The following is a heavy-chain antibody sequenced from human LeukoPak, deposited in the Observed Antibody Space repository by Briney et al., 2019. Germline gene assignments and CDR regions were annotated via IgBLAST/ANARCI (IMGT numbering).Heavy chain of an antibody. D-gene: IGHD3-16*02. J-gene: IGHJ4*02. CDR2: IYYSGST. Sequence: PSETLSLTCTVSGGSISSGGYYWSWIRQHPGKGLEWTGYIYYSGSTYYNPSLKSRVTISVDTSKNQFSLKLSSVTAADTAVYYCASSSSELSYDYWGQGTLVTVSS. V-gene: IGHV4-31*03. CDR1: GGSISSGGYY. CDR3: ASSSSELSYDY.